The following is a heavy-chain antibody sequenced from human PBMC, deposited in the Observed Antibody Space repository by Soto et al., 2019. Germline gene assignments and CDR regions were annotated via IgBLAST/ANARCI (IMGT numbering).Heavy chain of an antibody. V-gene: IGHV4-59*01. Sequence: SETLSLTCTVSGGSIGGYYWGWIRQPPGKGLEWIGYIYYSGSSKYNPSLKSRVAMSADTTKNQLSLKLRSVTAADTAIYYCARVRERWQYIEWFYHFDQWGQGTLVTVSS. J-gene: IGHJ4*02. CDR1: GGSIGGYY. CDR2: IYYSGSS. D-gene: IGHD3-9*01. CDR3: ARVRERWQYIEWFYHFDQ.